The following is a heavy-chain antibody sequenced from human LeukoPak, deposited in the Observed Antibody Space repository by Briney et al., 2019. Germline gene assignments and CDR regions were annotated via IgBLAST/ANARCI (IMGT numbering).Heavy chain of an antibody. CDR1: GFTFDDYA. CDR3: AKGQVLLPNWFDP. V-gene: IGHV3-9*01. CDR2: ISWNSGSI. Sequence: GGSLRLSCAASGFTFDDYALHWVRQAPGKGLEWVSGISWNSGSIGYADSVKGRFTISRDNAKNSLYLQMNSLRAEDTALYYCAKGQVLLPNWFDPWGQGTLVTVSS. D-gene: IGHD3-10*01. J-gene: IGHJ5*02.